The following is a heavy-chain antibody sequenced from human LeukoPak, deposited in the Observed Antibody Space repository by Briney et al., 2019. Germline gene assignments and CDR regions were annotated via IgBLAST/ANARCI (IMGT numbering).Heavy chain of an antibody. CDR2: IDSDGSST. CDR1: GFTFSSYS. J-gene: IGHJ4*02. D-gene: IGHD6-19*01. Sequence: GGSLRLSCAASGFTFSSYSMNWVRQAPGKGLVWFSRIDSDGSSTSYADSVKGRFTISRDNAKNTLYLQMNSLSVEDTAVYYCARDTLAVAGDFDYWGQGTLVTVSS. V-gene: IGHV3-74*01. CDR3: ARDTLAVAGDFDY.